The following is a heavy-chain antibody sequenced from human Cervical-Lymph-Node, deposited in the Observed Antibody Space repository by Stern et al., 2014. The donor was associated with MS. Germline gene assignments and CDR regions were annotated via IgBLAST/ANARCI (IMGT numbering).Heavy chain of an antibody. CDR1: GGTFSKFP. CDR3: ALSSETSDRWYSLGYDL. D-gene: IGHD6-13*01. CDR2: IFPVFGTP. Sequence: QVKLVQSGAEVTKPGSSVKGSCKASGGTFSKFPSSWVRQATGHGLAWMGGIFPVFGTPTYAQEFRGRVTITADVSTSTVYMELSSLRSDDTAVYYCALSSETSDRWYSLGYDLWGQGTLVTVSS. J-gene: IGHJ5*02. V-gene: IGHV1-69*01.